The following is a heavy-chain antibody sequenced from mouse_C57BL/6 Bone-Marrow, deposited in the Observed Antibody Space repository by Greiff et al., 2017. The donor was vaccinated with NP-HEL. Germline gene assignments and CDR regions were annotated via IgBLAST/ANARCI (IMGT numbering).Heavy chain of an antibody. CDR1: GYTFTSYW. V-gene: IGHV1-64*01. Sequence: QVHVKQPGAELVKPGASVKLSCKASGYTFTSYWMHWVKQRPGQGLEWIGMIHPNSGSTNYNEKFKSKATLTVDKSSSTAYMQLSSLTSEDSAVYYCARFHYYGSSYAMDYWGQGTSVTVSS. D-gene: IGHD1-1*01. J-gene: IGHJ4*01. CDR2: IHPNSGST. CDR3: ARFHYYGSSYAMDY.